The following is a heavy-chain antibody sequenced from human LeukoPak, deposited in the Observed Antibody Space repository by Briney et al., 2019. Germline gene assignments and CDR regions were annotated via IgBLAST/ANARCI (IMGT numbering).Heavy chain of an antibody. D-gene: IGHD6-13*01. CDR1: GFTFSSYS. J-gene: IGHJ4*02. V-gene: IGHV3-48*04. CDR2: ISSGGSTI. CDR3: ARDVTAAEAV. Sequence: GGSLRLSCAASGFTFSSYSMNWVRQAPGKGLEWVSYISSGGSTIYYADSVKGRFTISRDNAKNSLSLQMNSLRAEDTAVYYCARDVTAAEAVWGQGTLVTVSS.